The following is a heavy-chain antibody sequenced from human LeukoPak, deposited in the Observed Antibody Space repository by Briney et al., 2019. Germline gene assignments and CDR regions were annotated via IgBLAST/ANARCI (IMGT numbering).Heavy chain of an antibody. J-gene: IGHJ5*02. CDR2: INHSGST. CDR1: GGSFSGYY. CDR3: ARGRGSYYNGWFDP. D-gene: IGHD1-26*01. Sequence: SSETLSLTCAVYGGSFSGYYWSWIRQPPGKGLEWIGEINHSGSTNYNPSLKSRVTISVDTSKNQFSLKLSSVTAADTAVYYCARGRGSYYNGWFDPWGQGTLVTVSS. V-gene: IGHV4-34*01.